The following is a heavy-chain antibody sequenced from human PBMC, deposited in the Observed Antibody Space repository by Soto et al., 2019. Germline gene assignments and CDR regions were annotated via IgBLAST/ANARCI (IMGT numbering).Heavy chain of an antibody. CDR2: ISTFNGNA. D-gene: IGHD6-19*01. CDR3: ARLHGYSSGWYDY. V-gene: IGHV1-18*04. Sequence: ASVKVSCKASGYTFSINGVSCVRQSPGQGLEWMGWISTFNGNAHYAQKFQGRVTMTTDTSTNTAYMELTSLSSDDTAVYYCARLHGYSSGWYDYWGQGTLVTVSS. J-gene: IGHJ4*02. CDR1: GYTFSING.